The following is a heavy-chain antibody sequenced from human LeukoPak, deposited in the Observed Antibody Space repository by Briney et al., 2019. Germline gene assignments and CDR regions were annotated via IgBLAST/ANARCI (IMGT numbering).Heavy chain of an antibody. CDR1: GFTFSNAW. V-gene: IGHV3-15*01. CDR2: IKSNTDDGTI. CDR3: ATAAIAARLLDY. D-gene: IGHD6-6*01. Sequence: GGSLRLSCAGSGFTFSNAWMSWVRQAPGKGLEWVGRIKSNTDDGTIAYAAPVKGRFTISRDDSKNTLYLEMNSLKTEDTAVYYCATAAIAARLLDYWGQGTMVTVSS. J-gene: IGHJ4*02.